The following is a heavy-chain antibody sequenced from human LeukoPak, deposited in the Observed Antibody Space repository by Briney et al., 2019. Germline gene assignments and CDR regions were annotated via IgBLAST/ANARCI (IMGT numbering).Heavy chain of an antibody. D-gene: IGHD4-17*01. J-gene: IGHJ4*02. CDR1: GFTLSDSE. CDR2: ISFSGRSI. CDR3: ARDDNANGDLDYLDN. V-gene: IGHV3-48*03. Sequence: GGPLRLSCVASGFTLSDSEMHWVRQAPGKGLQWVSFISFSGRSIYYADSVKGRFTISRDNAKNSLYLQMNSLRAEDTAVYYCARDDNANGDLDYLDNWGQGTLVTVSS.